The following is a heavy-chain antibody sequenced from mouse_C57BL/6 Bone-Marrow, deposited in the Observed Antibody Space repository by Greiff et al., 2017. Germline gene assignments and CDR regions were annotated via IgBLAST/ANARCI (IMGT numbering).Heavy chain of an antibody. D-gene: IGHD1-1*01. CDR3: ARKGYGSSCWYFDV. CDR2: IWSGGST. J-gene: IGHJ1*03. V-gene: IGHV2-2*01. Sequence: QVQLQQSGPGLVQPSQSLSITCTVSGFSLTSYGVHWVRQSPGKGLEWLGVIWSGGSTDYNAAFISRLSISKDNSKSHVFLKMNRLQAVDTAIYYCARKGYGSSCWYFDVWGTGTTVTVSS. CDR1: GFSLTSYG.